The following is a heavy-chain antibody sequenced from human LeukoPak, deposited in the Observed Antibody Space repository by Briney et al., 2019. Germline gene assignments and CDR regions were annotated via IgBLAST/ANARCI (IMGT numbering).Heavy chain of an antibody. CDR1: GGSFSGYY. CDR3: ARNDYVWGSYRLNWFDP. J-gene: IGHJ5*02. CDR2: INHSGST. D-gene: IGHD3-16*02. Sequence: TSETLSLTCAVYGGSFSGYYWSWIRPPPGKGLEWIGEINHSGSTNYNPSLKSRVTISVDTSKNQFSLKLSSVTAADTAVYYCARNDYVWGSYRLNWFDPWGQGTLVTVFS. V-gene: IGHV4-34*01.